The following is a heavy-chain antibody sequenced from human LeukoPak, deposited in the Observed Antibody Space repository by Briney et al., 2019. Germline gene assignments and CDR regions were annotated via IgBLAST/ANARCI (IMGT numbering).Heavy chain of an antibody. CDR3: ALGDCSSTSCYVFDY. CDR1: GGYISSYY. D-gene: IGHD2-2*01. CDR2: IFNSGST. Sequence: SETLSLTCTGSGGYISSYYWSWIRQPPGKGLEWIGYIFNSGSTNYNPSLKSRVTISVDTSKNQFSLKLSSVTAADTAVYFCALGDCSSTSCYVFDYWGQGTLVTVSS. V-gene: IGHV4-59*01. J-gene: IGHJ4*02.